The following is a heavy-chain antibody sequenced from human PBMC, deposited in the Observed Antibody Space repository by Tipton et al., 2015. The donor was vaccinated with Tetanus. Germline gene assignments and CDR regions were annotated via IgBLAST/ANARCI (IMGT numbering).Heavy chain of an antibody. CDR2: IYYSGST. CDR1: GGSISSSSYY. Sequence: LRLSCTVSGGSISSSSYYWGWIRQPPGKGLEWIGSIYYSGSTYYNPSLKSRVTISVDTSKNQFSLKLSSVTAADTAVYYCARLGRVVTPISFFDYWGQGTLVTVSS. D-gene: IGHD3-22*01. CDR3: ARLGRVVTPISFFDY. V-gene: IGHV4-39*01. J-gene: IGHJ4*02.